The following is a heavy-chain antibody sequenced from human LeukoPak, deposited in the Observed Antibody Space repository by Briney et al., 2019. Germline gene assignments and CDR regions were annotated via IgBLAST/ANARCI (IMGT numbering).Heavy chain of an antibody. CDR3: ARGASGWYWIDY. Sequence: ASETLSLTCTVSGASISSYNWNWIRQPPGKGLEWIGNIYYTGSTNYNPSFKGRVTISVDTSKNQFSLKLSSVTAADTAVFYCARGASGWYWIDYWGLGTLVTVSS. D-gene: IGHD6-19*01. CDR2: IYYTGST. J-gene: IGHJ4*02. V-gene: IGHV4-59*01. CDR1: GASISSYN.